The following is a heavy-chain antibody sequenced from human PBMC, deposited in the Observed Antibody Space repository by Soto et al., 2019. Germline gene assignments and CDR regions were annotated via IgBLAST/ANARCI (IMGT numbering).Heavy chain of an antibody. V-gene: IGHV3-21*01. Sequence: GGSLRLSCAASGFTFSSYSMNWVRQAPGKGLEWVSSISSSSSYIYYADSVKGRFTISRDNAKNSLYLQMNSLRAEDTAVYYCARDLSVSLGIAAACWFDPWGQGTLVTVSS. J-gene: IGHJ5*02. CDR2: ISSSSSYI. D-gene: IGHD6-13*01. CDR1: GFTFSSYS. CDR3: ARDLSVSLGIAAACWFDP.